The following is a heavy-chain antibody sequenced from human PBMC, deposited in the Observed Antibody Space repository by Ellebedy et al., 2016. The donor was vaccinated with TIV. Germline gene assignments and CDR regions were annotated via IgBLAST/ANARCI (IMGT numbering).Heavy chain of an antibody. CDR2: IDPSDSYT. V-gene: IGHV5-10-1*01. D-gene: IGHD7-27*01. Sequence: GESLKISCKGSAYSFTSYWISWVRQMSGKGLEWMGRIDPSDSYTNYSTSFQGHVTISADKSISTAYLQWSSLKASDTAMYYCARHAKTGAADFDYWGQGTLVTVSS. CDR1: AYSFTSYW. CDR3: ARHAKTGAADFDY. J-gene: IGHJ4*02.